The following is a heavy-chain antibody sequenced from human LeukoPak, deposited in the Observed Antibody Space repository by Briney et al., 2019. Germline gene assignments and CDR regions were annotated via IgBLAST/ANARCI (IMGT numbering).Heavy chain of an antibody. Sequence: SVKVSCKASGGTFGSYDFNWVRQAPGQGLEWMGRIIPLLGIENYAQKFQGRVTITADKSTNTVYMELSSLRSDDTAVYYCARGGGRVTFGGLYYYFDNWGQGTLVTVSP. CDR2: IIPLLGIE. J-gene: IGHJ4*02. CDR3: ARGGGRVTFGGLYYYFDN. V-gene: IGHV1-69*04. CDR1: GGTFGSYD. D-gene: IGHD3-16*01.